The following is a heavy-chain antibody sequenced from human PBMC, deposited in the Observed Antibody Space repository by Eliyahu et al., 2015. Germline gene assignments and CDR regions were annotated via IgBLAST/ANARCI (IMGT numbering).Heavy chain of an antibody. CDR1: GGSISSSSYY. J-gene: IGHJ4*02. CDR3: ARRPRVRDGYKAPFDY. D-gene: IGHD5-24*01. V-gene: IGHV4-39*01. Sequence: QLQLQESGPGLVKPSETLSLTCTVXGGSISSSSYYWGXIRQPPGKGLEWIGSIYYSGSGYHNPSLKSRVTISVDTSKNQFSLKLSSVTAADTAVYYCARRPRVRDGYKAPFDYWGQGTLVTVSS. CDR2: IYYSGSG.